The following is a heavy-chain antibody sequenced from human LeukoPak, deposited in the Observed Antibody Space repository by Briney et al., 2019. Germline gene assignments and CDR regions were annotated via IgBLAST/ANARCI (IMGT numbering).Heavy chain of an antibody. D-gene: IGHD3-10*01. CDR1: GFTFSSYD. V-gene: IGHV3-13*01. CDR2: IGYTGDT. J-gene: IGHJ4*02. CDR3: ARVFSGTYQDY. Sequence: GGSLRLSCTASGFTFSSYDMHWVRQVPGKGLEWVSAIGYTGDTYYPDSVKGRFTISRENAKNSLYLQMNSLRAGDTAVYYCARVFSGTYQDYWGQGTLVTVSS.